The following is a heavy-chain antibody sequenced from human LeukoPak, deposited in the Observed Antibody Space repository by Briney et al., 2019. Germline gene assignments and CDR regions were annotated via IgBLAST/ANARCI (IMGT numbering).Heavy chain of an antibody. V-gene: IGHV4-39*06. CDR1: GGSVSSSGYY. CDR3: ARGGDGLFRHLDY. J-gene: IGHJ4*02. CDR2: IYYSGST. Sequence: PSETLSLTCTVSGGSVSSSGYYWGWIRQPPGKGLEWIGSIYYSGSTYYNPSLKSRVTISVDKSRNQFALKLSSVTAADTAVYYCARGGDGLFRHLDYWGQGTLVTVSS. D-gene: IGHD2-21*01.